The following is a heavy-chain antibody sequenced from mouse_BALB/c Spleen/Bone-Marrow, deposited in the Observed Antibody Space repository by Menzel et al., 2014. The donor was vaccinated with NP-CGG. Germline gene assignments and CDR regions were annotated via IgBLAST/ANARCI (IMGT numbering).Heavy chain of an antibody. CDR3: VRETKVVADFDY. CDR1: GYSITSGYG. Sequence: EVKLVESGPDLVKPSQSLSPTCTVTGYSITSGYGWHWIRQFPGNKLEWMGYIHYSGNTDYNPSLKSRISITRDTSKNQFFLQLNSVTTEDTATYYCVRETKVVADFDYWGQGTTLTVSS. D-gene: IGHD1-1*01. CDR2: IHYSGNT. V-gene: IGHV3-1*02. J-gene: IGHJ2*01.